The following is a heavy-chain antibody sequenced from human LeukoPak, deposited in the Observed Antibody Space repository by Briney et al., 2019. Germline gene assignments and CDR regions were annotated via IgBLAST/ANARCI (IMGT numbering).Heavy chain of an antibody. Sequence: SETLSLTCAVYGGSFSGYYWSWIRQPPGKGLEWIGEINHSGSTNYNPSLKSRVTISVDTSKKQFSLKLSSVTAADTAVYYCARDYGDYALPYWYFDLWGRGTLVTVSS. CDR1: GGSFSGYY. CDR2: INHSGST. V-gene: IGHV4-34*01. J-gene: IGHJ2*01. D-gene: IGHD4-17*01. CDR3: ARDYGDYALPYWYFDL.